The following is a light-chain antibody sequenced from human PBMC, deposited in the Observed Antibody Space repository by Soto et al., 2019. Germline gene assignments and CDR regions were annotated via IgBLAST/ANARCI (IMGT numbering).Light chain of an antibody. CDR3: QQSYSTPPT. CDR1: QSISNS. Sequence: DIQMTQSPSSLSASVGDRVTITCRASQSISNSLNWYQQKPGKAPDLLTYTTSSLQSGVPSRFSGSGSGTDFTLTISSLQPEDFATYYYQQSYSTPPTFGGGTNVEIK. J-gene: IGKJ4*01. V-gene: IGKV1-39*01. CDR2: TTS.